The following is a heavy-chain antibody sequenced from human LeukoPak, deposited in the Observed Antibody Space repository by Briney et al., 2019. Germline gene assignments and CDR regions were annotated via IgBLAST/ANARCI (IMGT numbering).Heavy chain of an antibody. V-gene: IGHV4-59*12. CDR1: GGSISSYY. D-gene: IGHD3-22*01. Sequence: SETLSLTCTVSGGSISSYYWSWLRQPPGKGLEWIGYIYYSGSTNYNPSLKSRVTISVDTSKNQFSLKLSSVTAADTAVYYCARDLYYYDSSGYYYVGSGFDYWGQGTLVTVSS. J-gene: IGHJ4*02. CDR3: ARDLYYYDSSGYYYVGSGFDY. CDR2: IYYSGST.